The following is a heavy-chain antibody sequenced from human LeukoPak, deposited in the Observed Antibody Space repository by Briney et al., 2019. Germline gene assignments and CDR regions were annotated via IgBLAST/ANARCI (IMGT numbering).Heavy chain of an antibody. V-gene: IGHV1-69*10. CDR2: IIPILGTA. CDR1: GGTFSSYA. D-gene: IGHD5-24*01. J-gene: IGHJ4*02. Sequence: ASVKVSCKASGGTFSSYAISWVRQAPGQGLEWMGGIIPILGTANYAQKFQGRVTITQDNSTSPAYMELSSLRSEDTAVYYCARAALNLDGYNWWYFDYWGQGTLVTVSS. CDR3: ARAALNLDGYNWWYFDY.